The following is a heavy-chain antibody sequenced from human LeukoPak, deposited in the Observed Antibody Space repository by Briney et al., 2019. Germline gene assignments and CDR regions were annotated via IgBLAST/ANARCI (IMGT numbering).Heavy chain of an antibody. Sequence: ASVKVSCKASGGTFSSYAISWVRQAPGQGLEWMGRIIPIFGIANYAQKFQGRVTITADKSTGTAYMELSSLRSEDTAVYYCARYGGNSAYYYYGMDVWGQGTTVTVSS. CDR3: ARYGGNSAYYYYGMDV. V-gene: IGHV1-69*04. CDR2: IIPIFGIA. CDR1: GGTFSSYA. J-gene: IGHJ6*02. D-gene: IGHD4-23*01.